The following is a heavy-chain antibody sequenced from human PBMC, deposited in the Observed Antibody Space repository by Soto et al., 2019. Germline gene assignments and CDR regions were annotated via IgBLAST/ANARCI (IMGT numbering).Heavy chain of an antibody. CDR2: INPKNGAT. CDR1: GYSFIDLF. J-gene: IGHJ4*02. D-gene: IGHD2-8*02. CDR3: ESDDTGANVGY. V-gene: IGHV1-2*02. Sequence: QVQLVQSGAEVKKPGASVKVSCKASGYSFIDLFLHWVRQAPGQVVEWMGWINPKNGATNYAQNLQGTVTMTRDTPISMAYMELSGLNSGDTAVNYCESDDTGANVGYWGQGALVTVS.